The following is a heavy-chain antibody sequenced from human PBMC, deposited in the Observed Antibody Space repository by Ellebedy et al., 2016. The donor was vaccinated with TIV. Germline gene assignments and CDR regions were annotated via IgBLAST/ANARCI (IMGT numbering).Heavy chain of an antibody. CDR1: GYTLTELS. V-gene: IGHV1-24*01. CDR2: FDPEDGET. D-gene: IGHD5-12*01. Sequence: ASVKVSXXVSGYTLTELSMHWVRQAPGKGLEWMGGFDPEDGETIYAQKFQGRVTMTEDTSTDTAYMELSSLRSEDTAVYYCARGAGGYSGYDTPYYYYMDVWGKGTTVTVSS. CDR3: ARGAGGYSGYDTPYYYYMDV. J-gene: IGHJ6*03.